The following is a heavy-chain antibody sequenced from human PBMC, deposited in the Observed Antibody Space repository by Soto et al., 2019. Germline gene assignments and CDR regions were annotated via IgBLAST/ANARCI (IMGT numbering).Heavy chain of an antibody. CDR3: ARALAVATTLNWFDP. CDR2: IHHSGST. CDR1: GYSITSGYY. Sequence: SETLSLPCAVSGYSITSGYYWGLIRQPLGKVLEWIGSIHHSGSTYYNPSLKSRVTISVDTSKNQFSLNLSSVTAADTAVYYCARALAVATTLNWFDPWGQGTLVTVSS. D-gene: IGHD5-12*01. J-gene: IGHJ5*02. V-gene: IGHV4-38-2*01.